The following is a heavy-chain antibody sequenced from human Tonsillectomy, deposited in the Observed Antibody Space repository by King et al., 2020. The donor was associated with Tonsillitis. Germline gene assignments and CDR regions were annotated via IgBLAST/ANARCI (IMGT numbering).Heavy chain of an antibody. CDR2: ISYSGSP. V-gene: IGHV4-39*07. J-gene: IGHJ4*02. CDR3: VYHTGRLRDS. D-gene: IGHD5-12*01. CDR1: GGSIRSYSNYF. Sequence: LQLQESGPGVVKPSETLSLTCTVSGGSIRSYSNYFWGWIRQPPGRGLEWLATISYSGSPYYNPSLNSRVTISLDTSKNHFSLKMNSVTAADTAIYHCVYHTGRLRDSWGRGILVTVSS.